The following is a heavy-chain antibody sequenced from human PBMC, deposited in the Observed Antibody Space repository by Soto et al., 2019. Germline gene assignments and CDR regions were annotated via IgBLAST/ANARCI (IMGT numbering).Heavy chain of an antibody. V-gene: IGHV4-59*04. D-gene: IGHD4-17*01. CDR1: GGSISSYY. CDR2: IYYSGST. J-gene: IGHJ4*02. Sequence: SETLSLTCTVAGGSISSYYGSWIRQPPGKGLEWIGYIYYSGSTYYNPSLKSRVTISVDTSKNQFSLKLSSVTAADTAVYYCARRNTVAEFDYWGQGTLVTVSS. CDR3: ARRNTVAEFDY.